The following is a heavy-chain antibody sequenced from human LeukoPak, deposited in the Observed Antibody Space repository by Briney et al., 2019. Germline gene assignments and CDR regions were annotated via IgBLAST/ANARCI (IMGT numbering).Heavy chain of an antibody. CDR1: GFTFSSYE. CDR3: AELGITMIGGV. CDR2: ISSSGSTI. Sequence: GGSLRLSCAASGFTFSSYEMNWVRQAPGKGLEWVSYISSSGSTIYYADSVKGRFTISRDSAKNSLYLQMNSLRAEDTAVYYCAELGITMIGGVWGKGTTVTISS. D-gene: IGHD3-10*02. J-gene: IGHJ6*04. V-gene: IGHV3-48*03.